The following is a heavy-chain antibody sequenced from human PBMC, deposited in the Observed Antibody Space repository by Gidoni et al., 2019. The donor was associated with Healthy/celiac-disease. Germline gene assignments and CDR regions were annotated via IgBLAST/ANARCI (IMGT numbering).Heavy chain of an antibody. Sequence: QVQLVESGGGVVQPGRSLRLSCAASGFTFSSYAMPWVRQAPGKGLEWVAVISYDGSNKYYADSVKGRFTISRDNSKNTLYLQMNSLRAEDTAGYYCTYSGYDSGDYWGQGTLVTVSS. CDR1: GFTFSSYA. J-gene: IGHJ4*02. CDR2: ISYDGSNK. CDR3: TYSGYDSGDY. D-gene: IGHD5-12*01. V-gene: IGHV3-30-3*01.